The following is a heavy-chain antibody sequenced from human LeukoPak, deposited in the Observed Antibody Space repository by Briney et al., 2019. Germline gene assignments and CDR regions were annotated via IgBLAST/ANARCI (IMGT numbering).Heavy chain of an antibody. CDR3: ARGPSVGSGWSPDY. CDR1: GFTFSTYE. CDR2: ISSSGSTI. J-gene: IGHJ4*02. Sequence: QPGGSLRLSCAASGFTFSTYEMNWVRQAPGKGLEWLSYISSSGSTIYYADSVKGRFTISRDNAKTSLFLQMNSLRAEDTAIYYCARGPSVGSGWSPDYWGQGTLVTVSS. D-gene: IGHD6-19*01. V-gene: IGHV3-48*03.